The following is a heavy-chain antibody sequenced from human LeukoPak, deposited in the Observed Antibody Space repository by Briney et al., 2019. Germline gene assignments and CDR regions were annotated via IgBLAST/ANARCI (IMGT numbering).Heavy chain of an antibody. CDR1: GGTFSSYA. CDR2: IIPIFGTA. CDR3: ARVGRIAARPENWFDP. Sequence: GASVKVSCKASGGTFSSYAISWVRQAPGQGLEWMGGIIPIFGTANYAQKSQGRVTITADESTSTAYMELSRLRSDDTAVYYCARVGRIAARPENWFDPWGQGTLVTVSS. V-gene: IGHV1-69*13. D-gene: IGHD6-6*01. J-gene: IGHJ5*02.